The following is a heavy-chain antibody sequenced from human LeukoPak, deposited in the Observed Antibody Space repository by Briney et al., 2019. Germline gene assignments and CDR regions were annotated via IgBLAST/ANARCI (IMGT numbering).Heavy chain of an antibody. V-gene: IGHV3-53*01. J-gene: IGHJ4*02. CDR3: TRDQMNY. CDR2: IFSNGDT. Sequence: GGSLRLSCTASEFTVSRNYMLWVRQAPGKGLEWVSLIFSNGDTHYADSVKGRFTISRDTSKNTVSLQMNSLRVEDTAMYYCTRDQMNYSGQGTLVTVSS. CDR1: EFTVSRNY. D-gene: IGHD5-24*01.